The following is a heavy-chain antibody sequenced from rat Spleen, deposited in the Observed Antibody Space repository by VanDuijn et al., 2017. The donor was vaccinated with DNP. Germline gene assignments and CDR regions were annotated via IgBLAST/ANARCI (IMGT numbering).Heavy chain of an antibody. V-gene: IGHV2-32*01. J-gene: IGHJ2*01. CDR3: ARETMREVITTSSDY. Sequence: QVQLKESGPGLVQPTQTLSLTCTVSGFSLTSSHVSWVQQSPGKGLEWMGLMWSDGDTSYNSALKSRLSISRDTSKSQVFLKMNSLQSEDTATYYCARETMREVITTSSDYWGQGVMVTVSS. CDR2: MWSDGDT. D-gene: IGHD1-12*02. CDR1: GFSLTSSH.